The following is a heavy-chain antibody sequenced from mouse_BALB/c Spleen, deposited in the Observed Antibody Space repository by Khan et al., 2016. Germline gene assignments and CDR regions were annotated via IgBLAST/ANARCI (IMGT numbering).Heavy chain of an antibody. CDR3: ARDLNWYFHV. V-gene: IGHV5-4*02. J-gene: IGHJ1*01. CDR2: ISDGGSYT. CDR1: GFTFSDYY. Sequence: EVELVESGGGLVKPGGSLKLSCAASGFTFSDYYMYWVRQTPEKRLEWVATISDGGSYTYYPDSVKGRFTISRDNAKNNLYLQMSSLKSEDTAMXCCARDLNWYFHVWGAGTTVTVSS.